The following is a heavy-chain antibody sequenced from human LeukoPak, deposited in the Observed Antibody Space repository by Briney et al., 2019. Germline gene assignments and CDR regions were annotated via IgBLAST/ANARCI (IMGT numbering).Heavy chain of an antibody. Sequence: PGGSLRLSCAASGFTFSSYSMNWVRQAPGKGLEWVSSIGSSSSYIYYADSVKGRFTISRDNAKNSLYLQMNSLRAEDTAVYYCARGRGYSYGTGEAFDYWGQGTLVTVSS. CDR3: ARGRGYSYGTGEAFDY. CDR1: GFTFSSYS. V-gene: IGHV3-21*01. D-gene: IGHD5-18*01. CDR2: IGSSSSYI. J-gene: IGHJ4*02.